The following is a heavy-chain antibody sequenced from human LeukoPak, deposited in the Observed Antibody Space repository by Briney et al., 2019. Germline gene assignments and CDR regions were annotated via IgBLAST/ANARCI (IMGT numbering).Heavy chain of an antibody. CDR2: ISSSGSTI. D-gene: IGHD3-9*01. CDR1: GFTFSSYE. V-gene: IGHV3-48*03. CDR3: ARGTKTTLLRYFDWLHAFDI. J-gene: IGHJ3*02. Sequence: GGSLRLSCAAPGFTFSSYEMNWVRQAPGKGLEWVSYISSSGSTIYYADSVKGRFTISRDNAKNSLYLQMNSLRAEDTAVYYCARGTKTTLLRYFDWLHAFDIWGQGTMVTVSS.